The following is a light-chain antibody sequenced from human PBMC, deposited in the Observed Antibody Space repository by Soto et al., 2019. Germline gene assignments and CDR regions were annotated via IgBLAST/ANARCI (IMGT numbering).Light chain of an antibody. CDR3: QQYNSIPLT. CDR1: QSISSW. J-gene: IGKJ4*01. V-gene: IGKV1-5*03. CDR2: KAS. Sequence: DIQMSQSPSTLSASVGDRVTIPCRASQSISSWLAWYQQKPGKAPKLLIYKASSLESGVPSRFSGSGSGTEFTLTISSLQPDDFATYYCQQYNSIPLTFGGGTKVDIK.